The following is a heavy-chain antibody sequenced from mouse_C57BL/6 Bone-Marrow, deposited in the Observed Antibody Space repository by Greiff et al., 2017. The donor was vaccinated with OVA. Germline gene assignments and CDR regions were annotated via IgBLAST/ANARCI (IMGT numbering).Heavy chain of an antibody. CDR1: GYTFTSYW. Sequence: QVQLQQPGAELVKPGASVKLSCKASGYTFTSYWMPWVKQRPGQGLEWIGMIHPNSGSTNYNEKFKRKATLTVDKSSSTAYMQLSSLTSEDSAVYYCARGGRRFAYWGQGTLVTVSA. V-gene: IGHV1-64*01. J-gene: IGHJ3*01. CDR2: IHPNSGST. CDR3: ARGGRRFAY.